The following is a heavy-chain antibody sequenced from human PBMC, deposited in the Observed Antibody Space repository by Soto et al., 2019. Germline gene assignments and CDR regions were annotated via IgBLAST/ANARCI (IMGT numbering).Heavy chain of an antibody. J-gene: IGHJ6*02. D-gene: IGHD6-19*01. CDR2: ISYDGSNE. CDR1: GFTFSRYA. Sequence: QVQLVESGGGVVQPGRSLRLSCAASGFTFSRYAMHWVRQAPGKGLQWVTIISYDGSNEYYADSVKGRFTISRDNSKNALYLQMNSLRAEDTAVYYCAKGRGGWRNYGMDVWGQGTTVTVSS. V-gene: IGHV3-30*18. CDR3: AKGRGGWRNYGMDV.